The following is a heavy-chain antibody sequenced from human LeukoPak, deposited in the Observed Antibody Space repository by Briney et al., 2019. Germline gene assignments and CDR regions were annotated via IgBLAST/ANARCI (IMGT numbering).Heavy chain of an antibody. V-gene: IGHV3-30*04. CDR3: ASGAEAAAGYGFDY. J-gene: IGHJ4*02. CDR1: GFTFSSYA. Sequence: GGSLRLSCAASGFTFSSYAMHWIRQAPGKGLEWVAVISYDGSNKYYADSVKGRFTISRDNSKNTLYLQMNSLRAEDTAVYYCASGAEAAAGYGFDYWGQGTLVTVSS. D-gene: IGHD6-13*01. CDR2: ISYDGSNK.